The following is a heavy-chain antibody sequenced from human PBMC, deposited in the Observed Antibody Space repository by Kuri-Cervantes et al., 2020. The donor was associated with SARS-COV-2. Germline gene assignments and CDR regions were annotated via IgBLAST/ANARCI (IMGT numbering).Heavy chain of an antibody. D-gene: IGHD3-22*01. V-gene: IGHV4-39*07. CDR1: GGAISSSSYY. Sequence: SETLSLTCTVSGGAISSSSYYWGWIRQPPGKGLEWIGRIYTSGSTNYNPSLKSRVTMSVDTSKNQFSLKLSSVTAADTAVYYCARDPMWSRYYYDSSGSYYFDYWGQGTLVTVSS. CDR2: IYTSGST. CDR3: ARDPMWSRYYYDSSGSYYFDY. J-gene: IGHJ4*02.